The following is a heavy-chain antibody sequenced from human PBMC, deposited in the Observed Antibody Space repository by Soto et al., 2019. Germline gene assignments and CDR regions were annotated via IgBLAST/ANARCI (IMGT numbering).Heavy chain of an antibody. CDR1: GFTFSDCY. J-gene: IGHJ4*02. CDR3: ARARASGGFDY. D-gene: IGHD3-10*01. CDR2: ISSSSSYT. V-gene: IGHV3-11*06. Sequence: SLRLSCAASGFTFSDCYMSWIRQAPGKGLEWVSYISSSSSYTNYADSVKGRFTISRDNAKNSLYLQMNSLRAEDTAVYYCARARASGGFDYWGQGTLVTVSS.